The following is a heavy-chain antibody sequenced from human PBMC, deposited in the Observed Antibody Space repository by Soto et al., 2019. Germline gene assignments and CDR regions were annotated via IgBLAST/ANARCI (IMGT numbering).Heavy chain of an antibody. V-gene: IGHV4-34*01. CDR3: ARTPPGDHDGQDVYYYYYMDV. CDR2: INHSGST. CDR1: GGSFSGYY. Sequence: SETLSLTCAVYGGSFSGYYWSWIRQPPGKGLEWIGEINHSGSTNYNPSLKSRVTISVDTSKNQFSLKLSSVTAADTAVYYCARTPPGDHDGQDVYYYYYMDVWGKGTTVTVSS. D-gene: IGHD2-15*01. J-gene: IGHJ6*03.